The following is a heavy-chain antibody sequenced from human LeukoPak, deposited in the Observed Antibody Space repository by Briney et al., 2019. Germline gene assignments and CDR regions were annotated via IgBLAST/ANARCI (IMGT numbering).Heavy chain of an antibody. V-gene: IGHV4-38-2*01. CDR1: GYSISSYYH. CDR2: ISHSGST. Sequence: SETLSLTCAVSGYSISSYYHWGWIRQPPGKGLEWIGSISHSGSTYYNPSLKRRVTISVDTSKNLFSLKLSSVTASDTAVYYCARQANCGGDCYSFDPWGQGTLVTVSS. J-gene: IGHJ5*02. D-gene: IGHD2-21*01. CDR3: ARQANCGGDCYSFDP.